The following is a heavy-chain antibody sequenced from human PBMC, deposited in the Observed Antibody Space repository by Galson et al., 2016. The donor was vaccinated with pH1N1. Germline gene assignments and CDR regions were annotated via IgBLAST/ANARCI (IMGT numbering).Heavy chain of an antibody. CDR3: ARRYYFDY. V-gene: IGHV1-46*01. CDR1: GYSVTRYY. J-gene: IGHJ4*02. Sequence: SVKVSCKASGYSVTRYYMHWVRQAPGQGLEWVGIIEHSAGDTTYSQKFQGRISLTRDTSTNSVHMELSTLRPDDSAIYFCARRYYFDYWGQGTLVTVSS. CDR2: IEHSAGDT.